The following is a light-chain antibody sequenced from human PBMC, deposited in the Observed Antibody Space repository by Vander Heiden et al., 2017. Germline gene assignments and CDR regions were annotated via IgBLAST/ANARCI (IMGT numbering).Light chain of an antibody. CDR3: AAWDDSLSGWV. CDR2: TNN. CDR1: SSNIGKNP. Sequence: QSVLTQPPSASGTPGQRVTISCSGRSSNIGKNPVNWYQQLPGTAPKLLIHTNNQRPSGVRDRFSGSKSGTSASLGISGLQSEDEAEYYCAAWDDSLSGWVFGGGTKLTVL. J-gene: IGLJ3*02. V-gene: IGLV1-44*01.